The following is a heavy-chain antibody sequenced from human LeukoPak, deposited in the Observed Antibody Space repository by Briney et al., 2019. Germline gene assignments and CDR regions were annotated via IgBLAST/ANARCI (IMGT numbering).Heavy chain of an antibody. CDR1: GGSISSYY. V-gene: IGHV4-59*08. Sequence: SETLSLTCTVSGGSISSYYWSWIRQPPGKGLEWIGYIYYSGSTNYNPSLKSRVTISVDTSKNQFSLKLSSVTAADTAVYYCARRDDSSGYGIWGQGTMVTVSS. CDR3: ARRDDSSGYGI. CDR2: IYYSGST. D-gene: IGHD3-22*01. J-gene: IGHJ3*02.